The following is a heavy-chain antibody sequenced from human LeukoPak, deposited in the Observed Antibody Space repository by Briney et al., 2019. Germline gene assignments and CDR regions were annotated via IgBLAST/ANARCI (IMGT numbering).Heavy chain of an antibody. CDR2: NSGGSS. V-gene: IGHV3-23*01. J-gene: IGHJ4*02. CDR1: GFTFSTYG. Sequence: GGSLRLSCAASGFTFSTYGVYWVRQAPGKGLEWVSSNSGGSSYYADSVKGRFTISRDNSKNTLYLQMNSLRAEDTAVYYCARDRPLWVAARLGYWGQGTLVTVSS. CDR3: ARDRPLWVAARLGY. D-gene: IGHD6-6*01.